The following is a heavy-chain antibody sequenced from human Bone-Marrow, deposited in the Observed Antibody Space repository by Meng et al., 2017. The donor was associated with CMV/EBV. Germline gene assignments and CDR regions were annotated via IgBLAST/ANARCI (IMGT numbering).Heavy chain of an antibody. J-gene: IGHJ1*01. CDR3: ARGQYFYGSGSYYTF. CDR2: INHSGST. Sequence: ETLSLTCAGHGGSFSGYYWSWIRQPPGKGLEWIGEINHSGSTNYNPSLKSRVTISVDTSKNQFSLKLSSVTAADTAVYYGARGQYFYGSGSYYTFWGQGTLVTVSS. CDR1: GGSFSGYY. D-gene: IGHD3-10*01. V-gene: IGHV4-34*01.